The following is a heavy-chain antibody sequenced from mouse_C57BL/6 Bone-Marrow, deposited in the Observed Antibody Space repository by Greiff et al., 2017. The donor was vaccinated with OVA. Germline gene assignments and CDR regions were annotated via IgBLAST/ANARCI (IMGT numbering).Heavy chain of an antibody. CDR1: GYTFTSYW. Sequence: VQLQQPGAELVRPGSSVKLSCKASGYTFTSYWMHWVKQRPIQGLEWIGNIDPSDSETHYNQKFKDKATLTVDKSSSTAYMQLSSLTSEDSAVYYCARYGKDAMDYWGQGTSVTVSS. CDR3: ARYGKDAMDY. D-gene: IGHD1-1*01. J-gene: IGHJ4*01. V-gene: IGHV1-52*01. CDR2: IDPSDSET.